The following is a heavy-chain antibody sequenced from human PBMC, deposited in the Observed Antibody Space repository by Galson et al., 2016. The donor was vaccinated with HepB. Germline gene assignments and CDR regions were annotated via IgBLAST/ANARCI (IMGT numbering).Heavy chain of an antibody. D-gene: IGHD2-2*01. J-gene: IGHJ5*02. CDR3: TTAFSGVVPVIPDAFGP. CDR1: GFTFTDAW. V-gene: IGHV3-15*07. CDR2: IRSESDGGTT. Sequence: SLRLSCAASGFTFTDAWMTWVRQAPGKGLEWVGHIRSESDGGTTDYAAPLKGRFIISRADSKNTVYLEMNSLKSEDTGVYYCTTAFSGVVPVIPDAFGPWGQGTQVTVSS.